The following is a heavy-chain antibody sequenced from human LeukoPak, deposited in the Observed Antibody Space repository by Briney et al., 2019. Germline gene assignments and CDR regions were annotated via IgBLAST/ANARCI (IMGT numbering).Heavy chain of an antibody. Sequence: SETLSLTCTVSAGSISSYYWSWIRQPPGKGLEWIGYIYYSGSTNYNPSLKSRVTISVDTSKNQFSLKLSSVTAADTAVYYCARDRSSNYYYYGMDVWGQGTTVTVSS. CDR2: IYYSGST. V-gene: IGHV4-59*01. CDR1: AGSISSYY. CDR3: ARDRSSNYYYYGMDV. J-gene: IGHJ6*02.